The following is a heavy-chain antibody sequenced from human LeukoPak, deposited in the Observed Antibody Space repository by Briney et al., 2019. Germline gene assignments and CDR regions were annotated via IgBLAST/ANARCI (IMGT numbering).Heavy chain of an antibody. Sequence: SETLSLTCTVSGYSISSGHYWGWIRQPPGKGLEWIGSMYHSGSTYYNPPLKSRVTMTLDTSKNQFSLKLSSVTAADTAVYYCARLKYYYDSSGSRAEYFQHWGQGTLVTASS. J-gene: IGHJ1*01. CDR1: GYSISSGHY. D-gene: IGHD3-22*01. CDR3: ARLKYYYDSSGSRAEYFQH. V-gene: IGHV4-38-2*02. CDR2: MYHSGST.